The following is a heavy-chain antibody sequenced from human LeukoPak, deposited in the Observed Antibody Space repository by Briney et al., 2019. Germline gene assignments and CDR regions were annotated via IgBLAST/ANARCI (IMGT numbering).Heavy chain of an antibody. D-gene: IGHD4-17*01. CDR1: GYTFTSYD. V-gene: IGHV1-8*01. J-gene: IGHJ6*02. Sequence: ASVKVSCTASGYTFTSYDINWVRQATGQGLEWMGWMNPNSGNTGYAQKFQGRVTMTRNTSISTAYMELRSLRSEDTAVYYCARVFTVTTWYGMDVWGQGTTVTVSS. CDR3: ARVFTVTTWYGMDV. CDR2: MNPNSGNT.